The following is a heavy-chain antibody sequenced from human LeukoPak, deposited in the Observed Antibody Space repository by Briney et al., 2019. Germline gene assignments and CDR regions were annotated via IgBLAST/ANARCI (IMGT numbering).Heavy chain of an antibody. CDR3: ARANQQLDAFDI. D-gene: IGHD6-13*01. CDR1: GGSFSDHY. CDR2: INHSGST. V-gene: IGHV4-34*01. J-gene: IGHJ3*02. Sequence: PSETLSLTCAVYGGSFSDHYWSWIRQPPGKGLEWIGEINHSGSTNYNPSLKSRVTISVDTSKNQFPLKLSSVTAADTAVYYCARANQQLDAFDIWGQGTMVTVSS.